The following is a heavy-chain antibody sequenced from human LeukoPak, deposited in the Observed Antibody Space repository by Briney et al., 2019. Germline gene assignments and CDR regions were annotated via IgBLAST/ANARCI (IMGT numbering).Heavy chain of an antibody. Sequence: GGSLRLSCAASGFTFSSYWMSWVRQAPGKGLEWVANIKQDGSEKYYVDSVEGRFTISRDNAKNSLYLQMNSLRAEDTAVYYCARELINYDFSRRSRYFDYWGQGTLVTVSS. CDR3: ARELINYDFSRRSRYFDY. J-gene: IGHJ4*02. V-gene: IGHV3-7*01. CDR1: GFTFSSYW. CDR2: IKQDGSEK. D-gene: IGHD3-3*01.